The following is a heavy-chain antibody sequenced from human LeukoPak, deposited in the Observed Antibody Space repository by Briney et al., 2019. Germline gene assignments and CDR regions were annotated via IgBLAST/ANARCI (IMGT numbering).Heavy chain of an antibody. CDR3: ATDPPDWNDDFWFDS. Sequence: ASVKVSCKVSGYTLTELSMHWVRQAPGKGLEWMGGFDPEDGETIYAQKFQGRVTMTEDTSTDTAYMELSSLRSEDTAVYYCATDPPDWNDDFWFDSWGQGTLVTVSS. CDR1: GYTLTELS. V-gene: IGHV1-24*01. D-gene: IGHD1-1*01. CDR2: FDPEDGET. J-gene: IGHJ5*01.